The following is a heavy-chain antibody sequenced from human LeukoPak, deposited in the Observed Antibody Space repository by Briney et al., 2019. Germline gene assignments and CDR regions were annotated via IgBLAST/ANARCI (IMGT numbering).Heavy chain of an antibody. CDR3: ARDNSRDYSVGGSAWWFDL. Sequence: ASVKVSCKASGYTFTNYYMHWVRQAPGQGLEWMGLINPTGSSTSYAQKFQGRLSLTRDMSTSTDYMELTSLRSEDTAVYYCARDNSRDYSVGGSAWWFDLWGQGTLVTVSS. J-gene: IGHJ5*02. D-gene: IGHD1-26*01. CDR1: GYTFTNYY. CDR2: INPTGSST. V-gene: IGHV1-46*01.